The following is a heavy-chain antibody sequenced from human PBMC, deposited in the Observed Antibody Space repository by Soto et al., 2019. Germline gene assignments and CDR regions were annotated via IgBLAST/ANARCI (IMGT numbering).Heavy chain of an antibody. Sequence: ASVKVSCKASGYTFTSYGISWVRQAPGQGLEWMGWISAYNGSTNYAQKLQGRVTMTTDTSTSTAYMELRSLRSDDTAVYYCARVYEELYDILTSYYPVWFDPWGQGTLVTVSS. CDR3: ARVYEELYDILTSYYPVWFDP. J-gene: IGHJ5*02. V-gene: IGHV1-18*01. CDR1: GYTFTSYG. D-gene: IGHD3-9*01. CDR2: ISAYNGST.